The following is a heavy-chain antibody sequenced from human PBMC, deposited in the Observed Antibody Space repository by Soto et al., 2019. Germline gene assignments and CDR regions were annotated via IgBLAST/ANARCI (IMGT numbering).Heavy chain of an antibody. CDR2: INHSGST. Sequence: SETLSLTCAVYGGSFSDYYWSWIRQPPGKGLEWIGEINHSGSTNYNPSLKSRVTISVDTSKNQFSLKLSSVTAADTAVYYCARGPGAPDHIVVVPPRQFDPWGQGTLVTVSS. CDR1: GGSFSDYY. V-gene: IGHV4-34*01. J-gene: IGHJ5*02. CDR3: ARGPGAPDHIVVVPPRQFDP. D-gene: IGHD2-2*01.